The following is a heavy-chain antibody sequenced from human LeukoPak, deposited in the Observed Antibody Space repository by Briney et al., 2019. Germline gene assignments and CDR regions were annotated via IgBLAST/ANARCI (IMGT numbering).Heavy chain of an antibody. CDR1: GGSISSYY. CDR3: ARDRRDGYNCGDFDY. CDR2: IYYSGST. J-gene: IGHJ4*02. D-gene: IGHD5-24*01. Sequence: SETLSLTCTVSGGSISSYYWSWIRQPPGKGLEWIGYIYYSGSTSYNPSLKSRVTISVDTSKNQFSLKLSSVTAADTAVYYCARDRRDGYNCGDFDYWGQGTLVTVSS. V-gene: IGHV4-59*01.